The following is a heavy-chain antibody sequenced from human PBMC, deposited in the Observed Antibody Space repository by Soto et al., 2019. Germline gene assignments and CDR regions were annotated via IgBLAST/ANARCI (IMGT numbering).Heavy chain of an antibody. CDR2: ISGSGGST. V-gene: IGHV3-23*01. Sequence: EVQLLESGGGLVQPGGSLRLSCAASGFTFSSYAMSWVRQAPGKGLEWVSAISGSGGSTYYADSVKGRFTISRDNSKYTLYLQMNSLRAEDTAVYYCAKGGCSGGSCYSWFDPWGQGTLVTVSS. CDR3: AKGGCSGGSCYSWFDP. J-gene: IGHJ5*02. D-gene: IGHD2-15*01. CDR1: GFTFSSYA.